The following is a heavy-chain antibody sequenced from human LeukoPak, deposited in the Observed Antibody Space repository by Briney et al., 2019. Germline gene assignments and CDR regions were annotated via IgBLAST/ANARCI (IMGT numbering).Heavy chain of an antibody. J-gene: IGHJ4*02. CDR1: GFTFSGYA. D-gene: IGHD6-19*01. CDR3: AKGYSSGSPDGIGY. Sequence: GGSLRLSCAASGFTFSGYAMSWVRQAPGKGLEWVSGISGSGFNTYYADSVKGRFTISRDNSKNTLYLQMNSLRDEDKAVYHCAKGYSSGSPDGIGYWGQGTLVTVSS. CDR2: ISGSGFNT. V-gene: IGHV3-23*01.